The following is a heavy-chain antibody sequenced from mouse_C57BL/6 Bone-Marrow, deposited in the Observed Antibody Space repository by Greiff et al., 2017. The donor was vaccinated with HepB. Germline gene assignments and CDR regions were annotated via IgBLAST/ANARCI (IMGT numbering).Heavy chain of an antibody. CDR1: GYTFTDYY. CDR3: ARVGGYYGSSYYFDY. CDR2: IYPGSGNT. V-gene: IGHV1-76*01. D-gene: IGHD1-1*01. Sequence: QVQLQQSGAELVRPGASVKLSCKASGYTFTDYYINWVKQRPGQGLEWIARIYPGSGNTYYNEKFKGKATLTAEKSSSTAYMQLSSLTSEDSAVYFCARVGGYYGSSYYFDYWGQGTTLTVSS. J-gene: IGHJ2*01.